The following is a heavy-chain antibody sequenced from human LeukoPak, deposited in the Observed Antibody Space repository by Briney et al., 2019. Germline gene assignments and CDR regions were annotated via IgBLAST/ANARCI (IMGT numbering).Heavy chain of an antibody. J-gene: IGHJ4*02. CDR2: INAGNGNT. D-gene: IGHD6-6*01. V-gene: IGHV1-3*03. Sequence: GASVKVSCKASGYTFTSYAMHWVRQAPGQRLEWMGWINAGNGNTKYSQEFQGRVTMTRDMSTSTVYMELSSLRSEDTAVYYCASGGMAARNSMSIDYWGQGTLVTVSS. CDR1: GYTFTSYA. CDR3: ASGGMAARNSMSIDY.